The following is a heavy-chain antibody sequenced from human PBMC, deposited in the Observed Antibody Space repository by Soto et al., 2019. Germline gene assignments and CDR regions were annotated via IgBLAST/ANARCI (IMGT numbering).Heavy chain of an antibody. V-gene: IGHV4-34*01. CDR1: GGSFSGYY. CDR3: ARLEYNSYGSEDDY. Sequence: SETLSLTCAVYGGSFSGYYWSWIRQPPGKGLEWIGEINHSGSTNYNPSLKSRVTISVDTSKNQFSLKLGSVTAADTAVYYCARLEYNSYGSEDDYWGQGTLVTVSS. J-gene: IGHJ4*02. CDR2: INHSGST. D-gene: IGHD5-18*01.